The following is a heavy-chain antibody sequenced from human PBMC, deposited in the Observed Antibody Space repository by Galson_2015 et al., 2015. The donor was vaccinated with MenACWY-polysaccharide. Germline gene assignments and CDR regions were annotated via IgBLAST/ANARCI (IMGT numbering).Heavy chain of an antibody. J-gene: IGHJ4*02. CDR3: ASLGGMGYHYGPDY. Sequence: RLSCAASRFNFNTNWMTWVRQTPGKGLVWVSRISSEGTTISYADSVKGRFTVSRDNAKNTLYLQMNSLRVEDTAVYYCASLGGMGYHYGPDYWGQGTLVTVSS. D-gene: IGHD2-15*01. CDR2: ISSEGTTI. CDR1: RFNFNTNW. V-gene: IGHV3-74*01.